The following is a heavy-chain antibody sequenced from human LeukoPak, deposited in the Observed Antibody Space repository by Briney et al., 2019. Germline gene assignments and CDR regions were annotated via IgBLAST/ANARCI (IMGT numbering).Heavy chain of an antibody. CDR3: ARDRGYSYGSPDY. J-gene: IGHJ4*02. CDR1: GYTFTGYY. Sequence: ASVKVSCKASGYTFTGYYMHWVRQAPGQGLEWMGWINPNSGGTNYAQKFQGRVTMTRDTSISTAYMELSRLRSDDTAVYYCARDRGYSYGSPDYWGQGTLVTVSP. D-gene: IGHD5-18*01. V-gene: IGHV1-2*02. CDR2: INPNSGGT.